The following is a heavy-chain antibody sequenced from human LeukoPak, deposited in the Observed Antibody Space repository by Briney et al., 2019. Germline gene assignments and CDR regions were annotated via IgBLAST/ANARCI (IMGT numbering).Heavy chain of an antibody. CDR3: ARRDYDLWSGYHDY. CDR2: IYYSGST. J-gene: IGHJ4*02. V-gene: IGHV4-39*01. D-gene: IGHD3-3*01. CDR1: GGSISSSSYY. Sequence: PSETLSLTCTVSGGSISSSSYYWGWIRQPPGKGLEWIGSIYYSGSTYYNPSLKSRVTISVDTSKNQFSLKLSSVTAADTAVYYCARRDYDLWSGYHDYWGQGTLVTVSS.